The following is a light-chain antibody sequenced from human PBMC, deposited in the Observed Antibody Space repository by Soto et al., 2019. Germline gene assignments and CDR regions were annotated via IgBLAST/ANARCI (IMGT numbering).Light chain of an antibody. CDR1: HSVSSSH. V-gene: IGKV3-15*01. J-gene: IGKJ4*01. CDR2: AAS. Sequence: PGDKATLSCRSSHSVSSSHLAWYQHKPGQAPRLLIYAASTRATGIPARFSGSGSGTEFTLTISSLQSDDFAVYYCQQYNNGPLTFGGGTKVDIK. CDR3: QQYNNGPLT.